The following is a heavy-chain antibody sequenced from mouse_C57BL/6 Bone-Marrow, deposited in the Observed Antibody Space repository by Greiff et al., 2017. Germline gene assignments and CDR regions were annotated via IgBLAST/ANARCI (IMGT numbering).Heavy chain of an antibody. Sequence: VQLQQSGPGLVQPSQSLSITCTVSGFSLTSYGVHWVRQSPGKGLEWLGVIWSGGSTDSNAAFISRLSISKDNSKSQVFFKMNSLQADDTAIYYCASYALYAMDYWGQGTSVTVSS. D-gene: IGHD6-5*01. V-gene: IGHV2-2*01. CDR3: ASYALYAMDY. CDR1: GFSLTSYG. CDR2: IWSGGST. J-gene: IGHJ4*01.